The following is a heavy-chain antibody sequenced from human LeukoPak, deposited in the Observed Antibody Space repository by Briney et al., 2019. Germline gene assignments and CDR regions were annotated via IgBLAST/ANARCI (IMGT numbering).Heavy chain of an antibody. J-gene: IGHJ4*02. CDR3: AKDSRNYYLDY. CDR1: GFTFSYYG. Sequence: GESLRLSCGASGFTFSYYGMHWVRQAPGKGLEWVAVISDDGNKKYYADSVKGRFTISRDNSKNAVYLQMNSLRAEDTAVYYCAKDSRNYYLDYWGQGTLVIVSS. CDR2: ISDDGNKK. V-gene: IGHV3-30*18.